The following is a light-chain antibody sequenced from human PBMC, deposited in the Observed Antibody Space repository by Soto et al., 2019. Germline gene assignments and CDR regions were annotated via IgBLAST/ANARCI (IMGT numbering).Light chain of an antibody. CDR2: EVS. CDR1: SSDVGGYNY. V-gene: IGLV2-8*01. Sequence: QSALTQPPSASGSPGQSVTISCTGTSSDVGGYNYVSWYQQHPGKAPKLMIYEVSKRPSGVPDRFSGSKSGNAASLTVAGLEAEYEADYYGCLYAGSNNVGGFGTGTELTLL. J-gene: IGLJ1*01. CDR3: CLYAGSNNVGG.